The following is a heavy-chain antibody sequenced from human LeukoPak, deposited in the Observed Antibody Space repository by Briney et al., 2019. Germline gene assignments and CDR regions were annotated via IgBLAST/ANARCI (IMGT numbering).Heavy chain of an antibody. D-gene: IGHD5-12*01. V-gene: IGHV3-23*01. CDR1: GFTSTNYA. CDR2: LIGSSGST. Sequence: GRSLRLSCVASGFTSTNYAMNWVRQAPGKGLEWVSVLIGSSGSTDYADSVKGRFTISRDNSKNTVFLQMNSLRAEDTAIYYCAKGAYDYIEIGYFDSWGQGTLVTVSS. CDR3: AKGAYDYIEIGYFDS. J-gene: IGHJ4*02.